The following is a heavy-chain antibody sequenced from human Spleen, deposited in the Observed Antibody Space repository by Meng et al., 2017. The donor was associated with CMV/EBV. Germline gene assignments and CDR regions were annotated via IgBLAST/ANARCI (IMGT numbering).Heavy chain of an antibody. V-gene: IGHV1-8*03. CDR1: GYTFTNYD. J-gene: IGHJ2*01. D-gene: IGHD3-22*01. CDR3: ARVMGSGYHYWYFDL. CDR2: MKPDSGNA. Sequence: ASVKVSCKASGYTFTNYDINWVRQATGQGLEWMGWMKPDSGNAGYAQKFQGRVTITRNNSIRTAYMELSSLGSEDTAVYYCARVMGSGYHYWYFDLWGRGTLVTVSS.